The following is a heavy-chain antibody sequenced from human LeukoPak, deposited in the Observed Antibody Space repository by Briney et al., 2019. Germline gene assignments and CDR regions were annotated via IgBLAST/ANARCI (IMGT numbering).Heavy chain of an antibody. CDR2: IYYSGST. J-gene: IGHJ5*02. CDR1: GGSISSSSYY. Sequence: SETLSLTCTVSGGSISSSSYYWGWIRQPPGKGLEWIGSIYYSGSTYYNPSLKSRVTISVDTSKNQFSLKLSSVTAADTAVYYCARTQLVGALYWFDPWGQGTLVTVSS. CDR3: ARTQLVGALYWFDP. V-gene: IGHV4-39*07. D-gene: IGHD1-26*01.